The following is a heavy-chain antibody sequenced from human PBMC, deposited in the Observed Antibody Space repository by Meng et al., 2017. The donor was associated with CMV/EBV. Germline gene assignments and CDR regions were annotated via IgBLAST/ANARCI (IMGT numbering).Heavy chain of an antibody. CDR2: IKQDGSEK. Sequence: ETLSLTCAASGFTFSSYWMSWVRQAPGKGLEWVANIKQDGSEKYYVDSVKGRFTISRDNAKNSLYLQMNSLRAEDTAVYYCARDPDGSSLYYYYYYGMDVWGQGTTVTVSS. J-gene: IGHJ6*02. CDR3: ARDPDGSSLYYYYYYGMDV. V-gene: IGHV3-7*01. D-gene: IGHD3-10*01. CDR1: GFTFSSYW.